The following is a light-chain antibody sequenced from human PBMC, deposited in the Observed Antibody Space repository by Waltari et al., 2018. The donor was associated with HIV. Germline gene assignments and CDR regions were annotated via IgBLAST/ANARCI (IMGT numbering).Light chain of an antibody. CDR1: KLGDKY. J-gene: IGLJ2*01. V-gene: IGLV3-1*01. CDR3: QAWGSRTVQ. Sequence: SYVLTQPPSVSVSPGQTASIACSGSKLGDKYAFWYQQKPGQSPILVISADTKRPSGFPERFSGSSPGNTATLPISGTQPVDEADYLCQAWGSRTVQFGGGTKLTVL. CDR2: ADT.